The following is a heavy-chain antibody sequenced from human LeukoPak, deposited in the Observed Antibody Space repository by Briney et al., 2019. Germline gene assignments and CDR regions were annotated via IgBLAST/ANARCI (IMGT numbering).Heavy chain of an antibody. CDR2: IYPGDSDT. Sequence: GESLKISCKGSGYSLTSYWIGWVRHMPGKGLECMGVIYPGDSDTRYSPSFQGQVTISADKSISTAYLQWSSLKASDTAMYYCATTYYYDSSGYFSYWGQGTLVTVSS. CDR1: GYSLTSYW. V-gene: IGHV5-51*01. CDR3: ATTYYYDSSGYFSY. D-gene: IGHD3-22*01. J-gene: IGHJ4*02.